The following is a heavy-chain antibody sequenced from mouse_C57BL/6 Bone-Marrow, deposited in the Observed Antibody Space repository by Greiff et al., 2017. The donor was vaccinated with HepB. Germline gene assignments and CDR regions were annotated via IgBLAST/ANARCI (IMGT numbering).Heavy chain of an antibody. CDR1: GFNIKDYY. Sequence: VQLKESGAELVRPGASVKLSCTASGFNIKDYYMHWVKQRPEQGLEWIGRIDPEDGDTEYAPKFQGKATMTADTSSNTAYLQLSSLTSEDTAVYYCTTPHYYGSSPLYFDVWGTGTTVTVSS. CDR2: IDPEDGDT. J-gene: IGHJ1*03. CDR3: TTPHYYGSSPLYFDV. D-gene: IGHD1-1*01. V-gene: IGHV14-1*01.